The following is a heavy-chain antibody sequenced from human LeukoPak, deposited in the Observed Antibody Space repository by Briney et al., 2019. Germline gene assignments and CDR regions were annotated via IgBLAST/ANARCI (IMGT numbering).Heavy chain of an antibody. CDR2: INPSGGST. J-gene: IGHJ4*02. Sequence: ASVKVSCKASGYTFTSYYMHWVRQAPGQGLEWMGIINPSGGSTSYAQKFQGRVTMTRDTSTSTVYMELRSLRSDDTAVYYCARGQADIVVVVAATSVLDYWGQGTLVTVSS. CDR1: GYTFTSYY. D-gene: IGHD2-15*01. V-gene: IGHV1-46*01. CDR3: ARGQADIVVVVAATSVLDY.